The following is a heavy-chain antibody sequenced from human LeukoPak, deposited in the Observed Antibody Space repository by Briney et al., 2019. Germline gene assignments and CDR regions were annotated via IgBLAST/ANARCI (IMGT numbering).Heavy chain of an antibody. Sequence: PSDTLSLTCAVSGYSISSSNWWGWIRQPPGKGLEWIGYIYYSGSIYYNPSLKSRVTMSVDASKNQFSLKLSSVTAVDTAVYYCARGGYSYGEARFDPWGQGTLVTVSS. J-gene: IGHJ5*02. V-gene: IGHV4-28*05. D-gene: IGHD5-18*01. CDR2: IYYSGSI. CDR3: ARGGYSYGEARFDP. CDR1: GYSISSSNW.